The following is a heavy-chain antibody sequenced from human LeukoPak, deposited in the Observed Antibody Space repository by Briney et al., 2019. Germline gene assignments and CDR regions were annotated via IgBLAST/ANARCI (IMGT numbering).Heavy chain of an antibody. Sequence: SETLSLTCAVYGGSFSGYYWSWIRQPPGKGLEWIGEINHSGSTNYNPSLKSRVTISVDTSKNQFSLKLSSVTAADTAVYYCARDRDTATFDIWGQGTMVTVSS. CDR1: GGSFSGYY. CDR2: INHSGST. D-gene: IGHD5-18*01. J-gene: IGHJ3*02. V-gene: IGHV4-34*01. CDR3: ARDRDTATFDI.